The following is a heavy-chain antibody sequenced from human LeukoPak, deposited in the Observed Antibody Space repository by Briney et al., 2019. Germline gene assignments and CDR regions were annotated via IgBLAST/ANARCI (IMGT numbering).Heavy chain of an antibody. D-gene: IGHD4-17*01. Sequence: SVKVSCKASGGTFSSYAISWVRQASGQGLEWMGRIIPILGIANYAQKFQGRVTITADKSTSTAYMELSSLRSEDTAVYYCARAAYGDYGMDVWGQGTTVTVSS. CDR1: GGTFSSYA. CDR2: IIPILGIA. CDR3: ARAAYGDYGMDV. J-gene: IGHJ6*02. V-gene: IGHV1-69*04.